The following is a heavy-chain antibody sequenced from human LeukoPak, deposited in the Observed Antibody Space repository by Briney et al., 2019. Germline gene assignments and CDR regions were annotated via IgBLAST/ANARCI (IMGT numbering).Heavy chain of an antibody. V-gene: IGHV3-30*02. J-gene: IGHJ4*02. CDR2: IRYDGSNK. CDR3: AKDVVWYCTSTSCSSPGY. CDR1: GFTFSSYG. D-gene: IGHD2-2*01. Sequence: GGSLRLSCAESGFTFSSYGTHWVRQAPDKGLEWVAFIRYDGSNKYYADSVKGRFTISRDNSKNTLYLQMNSLRAEDTAVYYCAKDVVWYCTSTSCSSPGYWGQGTLVTVSS.